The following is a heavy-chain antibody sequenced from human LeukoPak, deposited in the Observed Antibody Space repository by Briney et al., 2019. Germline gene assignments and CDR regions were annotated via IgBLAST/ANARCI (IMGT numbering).Heavy chain of an antibody. J-gene: IGHJ4*02. Sequence: HPGGTLRLSCAASGFTVSSNYMSWVRQAPGKRLKWVSVIYSGGSTYYADCVKGRFTISRDNSKNTLYLQLNSLRAEDTAVYYCARDSGIAVAGTGDYWGKGTVVSVSP. CDR3: ARDSGIAVAGTGDY. CDR1: GFTVSSNY. D-gene: IGHD6-19*01. V-gene: IGHV3-66*01. CDR2: IYSGGST.